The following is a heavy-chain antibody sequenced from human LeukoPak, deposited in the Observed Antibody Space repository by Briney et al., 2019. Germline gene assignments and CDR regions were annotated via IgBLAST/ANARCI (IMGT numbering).Heavy chain of an antibody. Sequence: PPETLSLTCTVSGGSISSSSYYWGWIRQPPGKGLEWIGSIYYSGSTYYNPSLKSRVTISVDTSKNQFSLKLSSVTAADTAVYYCARAGSYSSSWGYFDYWGQGTLVTVSS. CDR1: GGSISSSSYY. D-gene: IGHD6-6*01. CDR3: ARAGSYSSSWGYFDY. CDR2: IYYSGST. J-gene: IGHJ4*02. V-gene: IGHV4-39*01.